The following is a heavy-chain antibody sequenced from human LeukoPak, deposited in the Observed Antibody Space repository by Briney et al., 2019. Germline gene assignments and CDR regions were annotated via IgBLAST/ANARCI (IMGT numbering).Heavy chain of an antibody. CDR1: GFTFSDYY. Sequence: GGSLRLSCAASGFTFSDYYMSWVRQAPGKGLEWPSYISSSGRTIYYADSVKGRFTVSRDNAQNSLYLQMYSLRAEDTAVYYCTRHHTDGYNFWYWGPGALVTASS. D-gene: IGHD5-24*01. CDR2: ISSSGRTI. J-gene: IGHJ4*02. CDR3: TRHHTDGYNFWY. V-gene: IGHV3-11*04.